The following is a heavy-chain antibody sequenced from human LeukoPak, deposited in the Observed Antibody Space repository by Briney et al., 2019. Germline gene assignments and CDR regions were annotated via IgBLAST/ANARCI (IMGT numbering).Heavy chain of an antibody. CDR1: GFTFSNYW. CDR3: ATVAATFSGMDV. D-gene: IGHD2-15*01. CDR2: IKTDGSTT. J-gene: IGHJ6*02. Sequence: GGSLRLSCAASGFTFSNYWMHWVRQAPGKGLVWVSHIKTDGSTTGYADSVKGRFTISRDNAKSTLYLQMDSLRAEDTAVYYCATVAATFSGMDVWGQGTTVTVSS. V-gene: IGHV3-74*01.